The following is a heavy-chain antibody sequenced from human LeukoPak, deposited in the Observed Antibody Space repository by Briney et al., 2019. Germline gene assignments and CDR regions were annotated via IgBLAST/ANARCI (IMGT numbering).Heavy chain of an antibody. CDR3: VRKDGDY. V-gene: IGHV4-59*12. J-gene: IGHJ4*02. Sequence: SETLSLTCTVSGGSIGSYYWSWIRQPPGKGLEWIGYIYYSGTTNYNPSLKSRVNISVDTSKNQLYLNLRYVTAADTAIYYCVRKDGDYWGQGTLVTVSS. CDR2: IYYSGTT. CDR1: GGSIGSYY.